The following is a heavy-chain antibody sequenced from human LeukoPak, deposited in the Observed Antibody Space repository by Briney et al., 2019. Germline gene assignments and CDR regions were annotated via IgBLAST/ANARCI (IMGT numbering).Heavy chain of an antibody. Sequence: PSETLSLTCAVYGGSFSGYYGSWIRQPPGKGLEWIGEINHTGTTNYKSSLKSRVTISLDTSKNQFSLKLSSVTAADTAVYYCARHWGSTSPFDYWGQGTLVTVSS. J-gene: IGHJ4*02. CDR1: GGSFSGYY. V-gene: IGHV4-34*01. CDR2: INHTGTT. CDR3: ARHWGSTSPFDY. D-gene: IGHD2-2*01.